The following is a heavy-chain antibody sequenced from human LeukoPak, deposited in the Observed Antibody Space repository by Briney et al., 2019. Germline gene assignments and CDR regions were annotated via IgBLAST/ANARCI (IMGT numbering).Heavy chain of an antibody. V-gene: IGHV3-7*01. D-gene: IGHD3-10*01. Sequence: GGSLRLSCAASGFPFISWMTWVRQAPGKGLEWVANIEQDGNEEFYADSVKGRFTVSRDNAKNSLSLQMNNLRAEDTAVYFCARAAGFGESGGPDYFDSWGQGTLVTVSS. CDR1: GFPFISW. CDR3: ARAAGFGESGGPDYFDS. J-gene: IGHJ4*02. CDR2: IEQDGNEE.